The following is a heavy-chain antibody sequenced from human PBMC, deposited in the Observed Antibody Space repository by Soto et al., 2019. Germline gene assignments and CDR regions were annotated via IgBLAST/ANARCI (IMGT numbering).Heavy chain of an antibody. J-gene: IGHJ6*02. Sequence: GGSLRLSCAASGFTFSSYAMNWVRQAPGKGLEWVALISHDGINKYYADSVKGRFTISRDNSKNTLYLQMNSLRAEDTAVYYCAKDLRIGSDFWSGYPYYYYYGMDVWGQGTTVTVSS. CDR1: GFTFSSYA. CDR2: ISHDGINK. V-gene: IGHV3-30-3*01. CDR3: AKDLRIGSDFWSGYPYYYYYGMDV. D-gene: IGHD3-3*01.